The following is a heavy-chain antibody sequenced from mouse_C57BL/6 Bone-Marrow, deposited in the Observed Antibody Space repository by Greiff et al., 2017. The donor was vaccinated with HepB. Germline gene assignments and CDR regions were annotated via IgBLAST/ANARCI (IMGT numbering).Heavy chain of an antibody. Sequence: VQLKESGPGLAKPSQTLSLTCSVTGYSITSDYWNWIRKFPGNKLEYMGYISYSGSTYYNPSLKSRISITRDTSKNQYYLQLNSVTTEDTATYYCARGIWYGNPPIYAMDYWGQGTSVTVSS. CDR1: GYSITSDY. CDR3: ARGIWYGNPPIYAMDY. J-gene: IGHJ4*01. D-gene: IGHD2-10*02. CDR2: ISYSGST. V-gene: IGHV3-8*01.